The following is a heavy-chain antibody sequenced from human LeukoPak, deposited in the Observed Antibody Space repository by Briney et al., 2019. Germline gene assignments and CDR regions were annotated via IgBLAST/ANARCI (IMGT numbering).Heavy chain of an antibody. D-gene: IGHD2-15*01. CDR3: ARVLPYDSINWFDR. Sequence: GGSLRLSCAASGFTFSTYSMNWVRQAPGKGLEWVSYISSSTSTIYYADSVKGRFTISRDNAKNSLYLQMNSLRPEDTAVYYCARVLPYDSINWFDRWGQGTLVTVSS. CDR1: GFTFSTYS. V-gene: IGHV3-48*01. CDR2: ISSSTSTI. J-gene: IGHJ5*02.